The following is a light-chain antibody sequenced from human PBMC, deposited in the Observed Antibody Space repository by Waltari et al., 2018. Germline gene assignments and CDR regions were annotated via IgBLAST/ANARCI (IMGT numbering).Light chain of an antibody. CDR3: QQYDGEVVT. J-gene: IGKJ4*01. Sequence: EIVLTQSPGTLSLSPVERVTLSCRASQRFTSISLSWYQQKLGQAPRLLIYGTSSRPTSTPDRFSVSGSGTDCTLTISRLEPEDVAVYYCQQYDGEVVTFGGGTKVEI. CDR1: QRFTSIS. CDR2: GTS. V-gene: IGKV3-20*01.